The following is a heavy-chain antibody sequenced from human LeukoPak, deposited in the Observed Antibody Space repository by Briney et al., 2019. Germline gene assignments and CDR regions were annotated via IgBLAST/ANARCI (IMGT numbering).Heavy chain of an antibody. Sequence: GGSLRLSCAASGFTFSSYAMSWVRQAPGKGLEWVSAISGSGGSTYYADSVKGRFTISRDNSKNTLYLQMNSLRAEDTAVYYWAKDLGGGGAYFDYWGQGTLVTVSS. J-gene: IGHJ4*02. V-gene: IGHV3-23*01. CDR1: GFTFSSYA. CDR2: ISGSGGST. D-gene: IGHD3-16*01. CDR3: AKDLGGGGAYFDY.